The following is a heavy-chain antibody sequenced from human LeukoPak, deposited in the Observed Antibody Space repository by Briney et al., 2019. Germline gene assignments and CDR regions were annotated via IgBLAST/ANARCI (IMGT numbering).Heavy chain of an antibody. V-gene: IGHV3-30-3*01. CDR2: ISYDGSNK. CDR1: GFTFSSYA. CDR3: ASTLGATESSQFDY. D-gene: IGHD1-26*01. Sequence: PGRSLRLSCAASGFTFSSYAMPWVRQAPGKGLEWVAVISYDGSNKYYADSVKGRFTISRDNTKNTLYLQMNSLRAEDTAVYYCASTLGATESSQFDYWGQGTLVTVSS. J-gene: IGHJ4*02.